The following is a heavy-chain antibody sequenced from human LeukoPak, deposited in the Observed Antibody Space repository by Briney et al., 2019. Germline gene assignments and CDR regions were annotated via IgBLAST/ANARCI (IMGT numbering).Heavy chain of an antibody. V-gene: IGHV4-59*08. D-gene: IGHD1-26*01. CDR2: ICNSGST. CDR3: ARHGGSYSLDY. CDR1: GFTFSSYV. J-gene: IGHJ4*02. Sequence: PGGSLRLSCAASGFTFSSYVMSWVRQAPGKGLEWIGYICNSGSTNYNPSLKSRVTISVDTSKNPFSLKLSSVTAADTAVYYCARHGGSYSLDYWDQGTLVTVSS.